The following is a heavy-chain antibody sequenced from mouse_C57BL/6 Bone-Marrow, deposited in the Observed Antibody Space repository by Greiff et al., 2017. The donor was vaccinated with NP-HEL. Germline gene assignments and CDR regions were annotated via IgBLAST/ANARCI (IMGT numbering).Heavy chain of an antibody. CDR3: ASGITTVVARYFDV. CDR1: GYSFTGYY. V-gene: IGHV1-42*01. CDR2: INPSTGGT. Sequence: EVQLQQSGPELVKPGASVKISCKASGYSFTGYYMNWVKQSPEKSLEWIGEINPSTGGTTYNQKSKAKATLTVDKSSSTAYMQLKSLTSEDSAVYYCASGITTVVARYFDVWGTGTTVTVSS. D-gene: IGHD1-1*01. J-gene: IGHJ1*03.